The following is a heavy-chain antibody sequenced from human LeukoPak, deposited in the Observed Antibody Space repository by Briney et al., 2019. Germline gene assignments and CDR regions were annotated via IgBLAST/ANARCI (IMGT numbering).Heavy chain of an antibody. Sequence: SETLSLTCTVSGGSISSGDYYWSWIRQPPGKGLEWIGYIYYSGSTYYNPSLKSRVTISVDTSKNQFSLKLSSVTAADTAVYYCARIVHDFWSGYRPHFDYWGQGTLVTVSS. V-gene: IGHV4-30-4*08. CDR1: GGSISSGDYY. D-gene: IGHD3-3*01. J-gene: IGHJ4*02. CDR3: ARIVHDFWSGYRPHFDY. CDR2: IYYSGST.